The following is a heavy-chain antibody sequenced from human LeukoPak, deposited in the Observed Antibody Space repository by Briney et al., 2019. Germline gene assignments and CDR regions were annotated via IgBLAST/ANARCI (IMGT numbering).Heavy chain of an antibody. J-gene: IGHJ4*02. CDR2: ISSDGSSN. D-gene: IGHD3-22*01. Sequence: GGSLRLSCAASGFTFSNYGMHWVRQAPGKGLEWVAVISSDGSSNYYADSVKGRFTISRDNSQNTLYLQMSSLRAEDTAVYYCANENYYDSSAYLDYWGQGTLVTVSS. CDR1: GFTFSNYG. V-gene: IGHV3-30*18. CDR3: ANENYYDSSAYLDY.